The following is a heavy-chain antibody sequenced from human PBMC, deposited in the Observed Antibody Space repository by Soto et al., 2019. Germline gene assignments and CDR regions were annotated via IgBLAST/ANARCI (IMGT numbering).Heavy chain of an antibody. CDR3: ARRSGDSSGGRCYKY. V-gene: IGHV4-39*01. CDR1: GGAVYADGYY. CDR2: IYFSGST. Sequence: SETLSLTCTVSGGAVYADGYYWGWIRQPPGKGLEWIGNIYFSGSTYYNPSLESRVTISIDTSKNQFYLKMNSVTAADTAVYYCARRSGDSSGGRCYKYWGQGTPVTVSS. J-gene: IGHJ4*01. D-gene: IGHD2-15*01.